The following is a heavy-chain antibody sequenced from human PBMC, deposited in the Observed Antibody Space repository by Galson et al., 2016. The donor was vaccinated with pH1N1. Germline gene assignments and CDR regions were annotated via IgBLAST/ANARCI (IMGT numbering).Heavy chain of an antibody. D-gene: IGHD4/OR15-4a*01. V-gene: IGHV3-23*01. CDR3: AKLKNDYETTAYIQH. CDR2: ITGSGMT. J-gene: IGHJ1*01. Sequence: SLRLSCAASGFTFNNHAMTWVRQAPGKGLEWVSAITGSGMTYYADSVKGRFTISRDSSKNILYLQMNSLRAEDTAVYYCAKLKNDYETTAYIQHWGQGTLVTVSS. CDR1: GFTFNNHA.